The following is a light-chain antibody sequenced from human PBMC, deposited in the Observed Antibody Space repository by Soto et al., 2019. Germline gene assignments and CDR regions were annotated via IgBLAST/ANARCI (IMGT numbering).Light chain of an antibody. Sequence: EIGLTQSPGTLSLSPGERATLSCRASQSLSSSYLTWYQQKPGQAPRLLIYGASSRATGIPDRFSGSGSGTDFTLTISRLEPEDVAVYYCQQYGSSSYTFGQGTKLEIK. J-gene: IGKJ2*01. V-gene: IGKV3-20*01. CDR3: QQYGSSSYT. CDR2: GAS. CDR1: QSLSSSY.